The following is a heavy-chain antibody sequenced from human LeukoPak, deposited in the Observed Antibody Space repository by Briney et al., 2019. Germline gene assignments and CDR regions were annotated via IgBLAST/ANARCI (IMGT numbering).Heavy chain of an antibody. CDR3: ARGRFNYYGSGSYDY. D-gene: IGHD3-10*01. J-gene: IGHJ4*02. V-gene: IGHV4-34*01. CDR2: INHSGST. CDR1: GGSFSGYY. Sequence: KASETLSLTCAVYGGSFSGYYWSWIRQPPGKGLEWIGEINHSGSTNYNPSLKGRVTISVDTSKNQFSLKLSSVTAADTAVYYCARGRFNYYGSGSYDYWGQGTLVTVSS.